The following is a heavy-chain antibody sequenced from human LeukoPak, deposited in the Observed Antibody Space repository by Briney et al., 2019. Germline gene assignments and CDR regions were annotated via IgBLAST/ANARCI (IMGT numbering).Heavy chain of an antibody. V-gene: IGHV3-30*18. J-gene: IGHJ1*01. CDR3: AKDRIVISFGDVSKH. Sequence: SGGSLRLSCAASGFIFSGYGMHWVRQAPGKGLEWVALISHDESNKHYADSVKGRFTISRDNSKNTLYLQMNSLRVEDTAIYYCAKDRIVISFGDVSKHWGQGTLVTVSS. CDR1: GFIFSGYG. D-gene: IGHD3-10*01. CDR2: ISHDESNK.